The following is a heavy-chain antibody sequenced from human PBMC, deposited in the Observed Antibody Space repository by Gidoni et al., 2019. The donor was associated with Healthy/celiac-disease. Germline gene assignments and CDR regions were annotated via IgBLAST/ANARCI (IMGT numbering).Heavy chain of an antibody. V-gene: IGHV3-33*01. CDR1: GFPFSSYG. D-gene: IGHD3-10*01. CDR3: ARSGVRGVPFDY. J-gene: IGHJ4*02. Sequence: QVQLVESGGGVVQPGRSLRLSCAASGFPFSSYGMHWVRQAPGKGLEWVAVIWYDGSNKYYADSVKGRFTISRDNSKNTLYLQMNSLRAEDTAVYYCARSGVRGVPFDYWGQGTLVTVSS. CDR2: IWYDGSNK.